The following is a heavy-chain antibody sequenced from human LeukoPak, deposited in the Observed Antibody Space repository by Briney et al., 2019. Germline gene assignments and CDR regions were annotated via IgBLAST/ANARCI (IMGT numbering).Heavy chain of an antibody. V-gene: IGHV4-59*08. D-gene: IGHD3-3*01. Sequence: SETLSLTCTVSGGSMRNYYWSWIRQPPGKGLEWIGYIYYSGSTNYNPSLKSRVTISVDTSKNQFSLKLSSVTAADTAVYYCASLTSHTWGQGTLVTVSS. CDR1: GGSMRNYY. CDR2: IYYSGST. J-gene: IGHJ5*02. CDR3: ASLTSHT.